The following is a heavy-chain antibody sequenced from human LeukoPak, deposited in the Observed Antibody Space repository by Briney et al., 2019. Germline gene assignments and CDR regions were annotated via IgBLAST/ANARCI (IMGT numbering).Heavy chain of an antibody. CDR1: GGTFSSYA. D-gene: IGHD2-2*01. V-gene: IGHV1-69*13. J-gene: IGHJ3*02. CDR2: IIPIFGTA. Sequence: SVKVSCKASGGTFSSYAISWVRQAPGQGLEWMRGIIPIFGTANYAQKFQGRVTITADESTSTAYMELSSLRSEDTAVYYCARNCGSTSCYAAGDAFDIWGQGTMVTVSS. CDR3: ARNCGSTSCYAAGDAFDI.